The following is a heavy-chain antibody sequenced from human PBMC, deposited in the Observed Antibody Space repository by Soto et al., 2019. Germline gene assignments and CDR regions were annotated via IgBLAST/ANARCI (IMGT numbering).Heavy chain of an antibody. V-gene: IGHV3-74*01. CDR2: INSDGNTT. D-gene: IGHD1-1*01. CDR3: TTLASIHPERYDY. J-gene: IGHJ4*02. Sequence: GRSLRLSCAASGFTFSSYWMHWVRQAPGKGLVWVSRINSDGNTTNYADSVKGRFTISRDNAKNTLYLQMNSLRAEDTAVYYCTTLASIHPERYDYWGQGTLVTVSS. CDR1: GFTFSSYW.